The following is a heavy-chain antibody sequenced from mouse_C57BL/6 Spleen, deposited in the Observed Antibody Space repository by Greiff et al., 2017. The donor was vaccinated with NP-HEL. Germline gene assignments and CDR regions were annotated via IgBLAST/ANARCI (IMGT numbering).Heavy chain of an antibody. D-gene: IGHD2-4*01. CDR2: ISSGSSTI. Sequence: EVKLVESGGGLVKPGGSLKISCAASGFTFSDYGMHWVRQAPEKGLEWVAYISSGSSTIYYANTVKGRITITRDNAKNTLFLQKTSLRSEDTAMSSFARAAMALYYDYGFGYWGQGTTLTVSS. CDR3: ARAAMALYYDYGFGY. V-gene: IGHV5-17*01. CDR1: GFTFSDYG. J-gene: IGHJ2*01.